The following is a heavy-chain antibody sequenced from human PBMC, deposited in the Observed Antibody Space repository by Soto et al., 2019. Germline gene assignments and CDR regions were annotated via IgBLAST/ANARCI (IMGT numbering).Heavy chain of an antibody. CDR2: IWYDGSNK. CDR1: GFTFSSYG. D-gene: IGHD1-7*01. Sequence: GGSLRLSYSASGFTFSSYGMHWVRQAPGRGLEWVAVIWYDGSNKYYADSVKGRFTISRDNSKNTLYPQMNSLRAEDTAVYYCARDSYWNYALDAFDIWGQGTMVTVSS. CDR3: ARDSYWNYALDAFDI. V-gene: IGHV3-33*01. J-gene: IGHJ3*02.